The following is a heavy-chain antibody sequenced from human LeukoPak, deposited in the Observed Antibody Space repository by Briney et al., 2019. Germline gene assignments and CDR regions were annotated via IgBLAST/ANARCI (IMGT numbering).Heavy chain of an antibody. CDR3: AREHGSGSYSRFDP. CDR2: IYYSGDT. D-gene: IGHD3-10*01. CDR1: DGAIAGYS. V-gene: IGHV4-59*12. Sequence: SETLSLTCTVSDGAIAGYSWSWIRQAPGKGLEWIGHIYYSGDTNYNPSLKSRVTVSVDTSKNQFSLKLSSVTAADTAVYYCAREHGSGSYSRFDPWGQGTLVTVSS. J-gene: IGHJ5*02.